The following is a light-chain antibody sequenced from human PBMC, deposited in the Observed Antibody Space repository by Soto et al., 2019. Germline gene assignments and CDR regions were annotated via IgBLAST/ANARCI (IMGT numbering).Light chain of an antibody. CDR1: SSDIGTYKL. Sequence: QSALTQPASVSGSPGQSITISCTGTSSDIGTYKLVSWYQQHPGKAPKLMISEVNKRPSGVSDRFSGSKSGDTASLTIFGLRTEDEADYYCCSFAGSGTGVFGTGTKVTVL. CDR2: EVN. CDR3: CSFAGSGTGV. V-gene: IGLV2-23*02. J-gene: IGLJ1*01.